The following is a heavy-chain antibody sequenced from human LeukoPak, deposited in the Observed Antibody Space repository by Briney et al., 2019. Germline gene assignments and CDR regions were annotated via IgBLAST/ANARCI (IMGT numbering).Heavy chain of an antibody. J-gene: IGHJ4*02. CDR2: IYYRGST. CDR3: ASGPYPAAGTDHQFDF. CDR1: GGSISSYY. V-gene: IGHV4-59*01. D-gene: IGHD6-13*01. Sequence: TASETLSLTCTVSGGSISSYYWSWIRQPPGKGLEWIGYIYYRGSTNYNPSLKSRVTISVDTSKNQFSLKLSSVTAADTAVYYCASGPYPAAGTDHQFDFWGQGTLVTVSS.